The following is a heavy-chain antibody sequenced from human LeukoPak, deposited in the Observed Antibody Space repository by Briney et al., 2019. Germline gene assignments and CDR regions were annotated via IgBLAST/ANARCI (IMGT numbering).Heavy chain of an antibody. CDR3: ARDPETWYFDL. CDR1: GYTFTSYG. D-gene: IGHD1-14*01. V-gene: IGHV1-18*01. CDR2: ISAYNGNT. J-gene: IGHJ2*01. Sequence: GASVKDSCKASGYTFTSYGISWVRQAPGQGLEWMGWISAYNGNTSYAQKLQGRVTMTTDTSTSTAYMELRSLRSDDTAVYYCARDPETWYFDLWGRGTLVTVSS.